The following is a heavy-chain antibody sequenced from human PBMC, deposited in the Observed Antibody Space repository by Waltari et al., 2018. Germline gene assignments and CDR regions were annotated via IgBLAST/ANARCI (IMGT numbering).Heavy chain of an antibody. D-gene: IGHD1-26*01. CDR3: ARAIVGAAESFDI. J-gene: IGHJ3*02. Sequence: QVKLVQSGAEVKKPAASLSVSCKAAGDPLTGYYLHWVRQAPGQGPEWMGWINPHSDDTNYAQKFQGRVTMTRDTSISTAYMELSRLGSDDTAVYYCARAIVGAAESFDIWGQGTVVTVSP. CDR2: INPHSDDT. V-gene: IGHV1-2*02. CDR1: GDPLTGYY.